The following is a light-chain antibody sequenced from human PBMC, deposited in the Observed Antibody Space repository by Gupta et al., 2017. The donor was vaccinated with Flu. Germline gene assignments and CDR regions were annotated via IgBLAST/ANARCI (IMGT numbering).Light chain of an antibody. V-gene: IGLV3-19*01. CDR1: NLRSYY. Sequence: SSELTQDPAVSVALGQTVRITCQGDNLRSYYASWYQQKPGQAPVVVICGKNNRPSGIADRFSGSSSGNTASLTITGAQAEEEADYYCNYRDNSGNHRDVIFGGGTKLTVL. CDR3: NYRDNSGNHRDVI. CDR2: GKN. J-gene: IGLJ2*01.